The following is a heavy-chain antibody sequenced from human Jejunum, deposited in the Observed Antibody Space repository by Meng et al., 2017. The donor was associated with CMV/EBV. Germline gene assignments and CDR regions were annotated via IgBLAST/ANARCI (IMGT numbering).Heavy chain of an antibody. CDR2: IRNKANSYTT. J-gene: IGHJ4*02. CDR1: FSDHY. CDR3: ARVKKGLVGQTTFES. Sequence: FSDHYIDWVRQAPGKGLEWVGRIRNKANSYTTLYAASVQDRFTVSRDDSKNSAYLQMNSLKTEDTTVYYCARVKKGLVGQTTFESWGQGTLVTVSS. V-gene: IGHV3-72*01. D-gene: IGHD1-26*01.